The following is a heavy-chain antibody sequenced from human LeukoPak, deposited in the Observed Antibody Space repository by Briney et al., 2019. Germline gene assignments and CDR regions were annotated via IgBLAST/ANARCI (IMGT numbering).Heavy chain of an antibody. J-gene: IGHJ3*02. CDR3: ARDGSDGPKAFDI. D-gene: IGHD2-21*02. CDR1: GGSISSGGYS. Sequence: SETLSLTCAVSGGSISSGGYSWSWIRQPPGKGLEWIGYIYYSGSTYYNPSLKSRVTISVDTSKNQFSLKLSSVTAADTAVYYCARDGSDGPKAFDIWGQGTMVTVSS. V-gene: IGHV4-30-4*07. CDR2: IYYSGST.